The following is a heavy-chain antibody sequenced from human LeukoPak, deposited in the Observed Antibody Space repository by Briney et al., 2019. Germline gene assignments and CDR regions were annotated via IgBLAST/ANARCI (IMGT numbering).Heavy chain of an antibody. D-gene: IGHD1-26*01. CDR1: GGTFSSYA. J-gene: IGHJ5*02. CDR2: IIPIFGTA. CDR3: ARDSGSYFGWFDP. Sequence: ASVKVSCKASGGTFSSYAISWVRQAPGQGLEWMGGIIPIFGTANYAQKFQGRVTITTDESTSTAYMELSSLRSEDTAVYYCARDSGSYFGWFDPWGQGTLVTVSS. V-gene: IGHV1-69*05.